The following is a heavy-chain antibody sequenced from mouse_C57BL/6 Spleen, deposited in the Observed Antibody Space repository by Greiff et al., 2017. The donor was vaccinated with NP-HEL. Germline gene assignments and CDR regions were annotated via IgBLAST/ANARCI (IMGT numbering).Heavy chain of an antibody. V-gene: IGHV5-4*03. D-gene: IGHD4-1*01. CDR3: AREGTGTRYCDV. CDR2: ISDGGSYT. Sequence: EVMLVESGGGLVKPGGSLKLSCAASGFTFSSYAMSWVRQTPEKRLEWVATISDGGSYTYYPDNVKGRFTISRDNAKNNLYLQMSHLKSEDTAMYYCAREGTGTRYCDVWGTGTTVTVSS. J-gene: IGHJ1*03. CDR1: GFTFSSYA.